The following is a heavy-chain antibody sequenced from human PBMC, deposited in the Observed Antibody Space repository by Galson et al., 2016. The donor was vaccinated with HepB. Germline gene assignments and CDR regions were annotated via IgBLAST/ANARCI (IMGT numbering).Heavy chain of an antibody. Sequence: SLRLSCAASALDFSLSGMHWVRQAPGKGLEWVALIFYDGSQKYHADSVKGRFTISRDNSKNTLYLQMNSLKVEDTAVYYCARDRGGGYEFDYWGQGALGTVSS. CDR3: ARDRGGGYEFDY. J-gene: IGHJ4*02. V-gene: IGHV3-33*01. D-gene: IGHD5-12*01. CDR1: ALDFSLSG. CDR2: IFYDGSQK.